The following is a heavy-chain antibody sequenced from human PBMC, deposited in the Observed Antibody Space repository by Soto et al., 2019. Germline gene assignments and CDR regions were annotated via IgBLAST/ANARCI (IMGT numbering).Heavy chain of an antibody. V-gene: IGHV4-59*01. J-gene: IGHJ5*02. D-gene: IGHD5-18*01. Sequence: QVQLQESGPGLVKPSETLSLTCTVSGGSISSYYWSWIRQPPGKGLEWHGYIYYSGSTNYNPALKSRLTISVDTSKTQSSLKMSSGTAADTAVYYCARDGYSYGYPTKTNWFDPWGQGTLVTVSS. CDR3: ARDGYSYGYPTKTNWFDP. CDR2: IYYSGST. CDR1: GGSISSYY.